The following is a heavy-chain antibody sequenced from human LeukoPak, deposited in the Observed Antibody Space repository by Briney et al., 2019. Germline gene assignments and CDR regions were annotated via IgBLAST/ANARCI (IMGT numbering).Heavy chain of an antibody. V-gene: IGHV4-31*03. CDR2: IYYEAST. Sequence: PSETPSLTCTVSGGSITSGGYYWSWIRQFPGKGLEWIGYIYYEASTYYNPSLKSRVTISRDTSKNQFSLNMTSVTAADTAVYYCARVGRQNWFDPWGQGTLVTVSS. J-gene: IGHJ5*02. CDR1: GGSITSGGYY. CDR3: ARVGRQNWFDP.